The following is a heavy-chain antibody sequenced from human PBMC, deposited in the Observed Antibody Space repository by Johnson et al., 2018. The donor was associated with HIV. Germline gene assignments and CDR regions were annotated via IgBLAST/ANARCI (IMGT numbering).Heavy chain of an antibody. D-gene: IGHD6-6*01. CDR1: GFTFSNYA. CDR3: AKAIAARPSGAFDI. J-gene: IGHJ3*02. V-gene: IGHV3-20*04. CDR2: LNWNGGRT. Sequence: MLLVESGGGVVQPGRSLRLSCAASGFTFSNYAMHWVRQAPGKGLEWVAGLNWNGGRTGYADSVKGRFTMSRDNAKNSLFLQMNSLRAEDTAVYYCAKAIAARPSGAFDIWGQGTMVTVSS.